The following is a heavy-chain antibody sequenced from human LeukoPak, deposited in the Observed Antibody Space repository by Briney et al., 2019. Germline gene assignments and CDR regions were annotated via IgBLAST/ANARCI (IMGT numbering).Heavy chain of an antibody. CDR2: FDPEDGDT. CDR3: ATHANGYYYY. CDR1: GYTLTQLA. Sequence: GASVKVSCKVSGYTLTQLAMHWVRQAPGKGLEWMGGFDPEDGDTIYAQGFQGRVTMTEDTSTDTAYMELSSLRSDGTAVYYCATHANGYYYYWGQGTLVTVSS. J-gene: IGHJ4*02. D-gene: IGHD3-22*01. V-gene: IGHV1-24*01.